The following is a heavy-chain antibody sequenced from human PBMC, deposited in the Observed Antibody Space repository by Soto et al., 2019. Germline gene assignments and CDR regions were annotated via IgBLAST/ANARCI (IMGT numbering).Heavy chain of an antibody. V-gene: IGHV3-15*07. J-gene: IGHJ4*02. CDR1: GFIFSKAW. Sequence: WGSQRLSCAASGFIFSKAWMNWVRQAPGKGLEWVGRIKSKTDGETTYCAPPVKGRFTISRDDSKNTMHLQMNSLKTEDTAVYYCTADSRLRFAPWFDYWGQGALVNVSS. CDR3: TADSRLRFAPWFDY. D-gene: IGHD5-12*01. CDR2: IKSKTDGETT.